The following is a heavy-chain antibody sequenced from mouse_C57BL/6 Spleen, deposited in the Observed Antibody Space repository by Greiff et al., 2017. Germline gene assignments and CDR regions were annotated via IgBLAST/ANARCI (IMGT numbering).Heavy chain of an antibody. Sequence: EVNVVESEGGLVQPGSSLKLSCTASGFTFSDYYMAWVRQVPEKGLEWVANINYDGSSTYYLDSLKSRFIISRDNAKNILYLQMSSLKSEDTATYYCARGDYTYFDYWGQGTTLTVSS. V-gene: IGHV5-16*01. J-gene: IGHJ2*01. CDR2: INYDGSST. D-gene: IGHD2-12*01. CDR1: GFTFSDYY. CDR3: ARGDYTYFDY.